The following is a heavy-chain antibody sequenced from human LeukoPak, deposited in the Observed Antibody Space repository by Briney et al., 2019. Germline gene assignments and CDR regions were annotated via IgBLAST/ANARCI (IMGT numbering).Heavy chain of an antibody. D-gene: IGHD5-18*01. CDR2: ISSSGGST. CDR1: GFTFSSYT. CDR3: ATQDTAMVVYYFDY. V-gene: IGHV3-23*01. Sequence: GGSLRLSCAASGFTFSSYTMNWVRKAPGKGLELVSAISSSGGSTYYADSVKGRFTISRDSSKNTLYLQMNSLRAEDTAIYYCATQDTAMVVYYFDYWGQGTLVTVSS. J-gene: IGHJ4*02.